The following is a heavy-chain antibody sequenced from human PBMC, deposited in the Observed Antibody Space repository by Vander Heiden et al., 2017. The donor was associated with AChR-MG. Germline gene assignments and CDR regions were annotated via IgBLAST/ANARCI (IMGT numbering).Heavy chain of an antibody. CDR1: GFTFSSNW. CDR3: AAAPPKTEEGYYYYYYMDV. CDR2: IKQDGSEK. D-gene: IGHD6-13*01. V-gene: IGHV3-7*01. J-gene: IGHJ6*03. Sequence: EVQLVESGGGLVQPGGCLRLSCAASGFTFSSNWMGWVRQAPGKGLEWVANIKQDGSEKYYVDSVKGRFTISRDNAKNSLYLQMNSLRAEDTAVYYCAAAPPKTEEGYYYYYYMDVWGKGTTVTVSS.